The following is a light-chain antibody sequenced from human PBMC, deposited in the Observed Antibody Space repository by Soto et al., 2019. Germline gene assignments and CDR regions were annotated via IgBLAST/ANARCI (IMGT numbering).Light chain of an antibody. CDR3: QQRGNWPRT. CDR1: QSVSSY. J-gene: IGKJ2*01. CDR2: DAS. Sequence: EIVLTQSPATLSLSPGERATLSCRASQSVSSYLAWYQQKPGQAPRLLIYDASNRATDIPARFSGSGSGTDFTLTMSSLEPEDFAVYYGQQRGNWPRTFGQGTKLEIK. V-gene: IGKV3-11*01.